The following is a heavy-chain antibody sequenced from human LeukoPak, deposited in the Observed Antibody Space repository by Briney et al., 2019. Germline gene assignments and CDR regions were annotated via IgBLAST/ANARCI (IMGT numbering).Heavy chain of an antibody. CDR3: AKETYSSGWYPYFDY. CDR1: GFTFSSYA. Sequence: GGSLRLSCVASGFTFSSYAMSWVCQAPGKGLEWVSGISGSGGSTYYADSVKGRFTISRDNSKNTLFLQMNSLRAEDTAVYYCAKETYSSGWYPYFDYWGQGTLVTVSS. CDR2: ISGSGGST. V-gene: IGHV3-23*01. J-gene: IGHJ4*02. D-gene: IGHD6-19*01.